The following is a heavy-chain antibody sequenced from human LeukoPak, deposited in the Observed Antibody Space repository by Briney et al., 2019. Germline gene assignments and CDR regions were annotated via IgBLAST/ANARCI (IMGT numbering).Heavy chain of an antibody. CDR1: GYTFTSYG. CDR2: MSAYNGNT. V-gene: IGHV1-18*01. J-gene: IGHJ6*03. CDR3: ARGQGLDYGDYYYMDV. D-gene: IGHD4-17*01. Sequence: ASVKVSCKASGYTFTSYGISWVRQAPGPGLEWMGWMSAYNGNTNYAKKLQGRVTMITDTSTSTAYMELRSLRSDDTAVYYCARGQGLDYGDYYYMDVWGKGTTVTVSS.